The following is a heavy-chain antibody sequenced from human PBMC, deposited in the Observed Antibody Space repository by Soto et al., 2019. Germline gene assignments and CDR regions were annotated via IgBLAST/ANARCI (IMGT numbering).Heavy chain of an antibody. J-gene: IGHJ4*02. CDR2: IAPIIDIP. V-gene: IGHV1-69*02. Sequence: QLVQSGAEVRKPGSSVKVSCKASGGTFNTYTITLMRQAPGHGLEWMGRIAPIIDIPAYAQNFPGRVTIPSHKSTTTSYMELTSLRSEETAIYYSARAMCFGVSCDLDVWGQGTLVTVSS. CDR1: GGTFNTYT. CDR3: ARAMCFGVSCDLDV. D-gene: IGHD2-8*01.